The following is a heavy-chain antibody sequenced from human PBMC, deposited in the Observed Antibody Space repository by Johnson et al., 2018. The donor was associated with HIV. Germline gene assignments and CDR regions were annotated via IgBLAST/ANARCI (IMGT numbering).Heavy chain of an antibody. Sequence: VQLVESGGGLVQPGGSLRLSCAASGFTFSSYWMNWVRQAPGKGLEWVANIEQDGSEKYYVDSVKGRFTISRDKTKNSLYLQMHSLRAEDTAVYYCARDFGYYYGSGSYYRDAFDIWGQGTMVTVSS. D-gene: IGHD3-10*01. CDR1: GFTFSSYW. CDR2: IEQDGSEK. CDR3: ARDFGYYYGSGSYYRDAFDI. V-gene: IGHV3-7*05. J-gene: IGHJ3*02.